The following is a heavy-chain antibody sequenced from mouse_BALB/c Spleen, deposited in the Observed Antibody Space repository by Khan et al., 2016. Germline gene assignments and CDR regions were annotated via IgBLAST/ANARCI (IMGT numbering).Heavy chain of an antibody. V-gene: IGHV3-2*02. J-gene: IGHJ4*01. CDR2: ISYSGST. CDR3: ARTPTAYYALDY. CDR1: GYSITSDYA. Sequence: EVQLQESGPGLVKPSQSLSLTCTVTGYSITSDYAWNWIRQFPGNKLEWRGYISYSGSTRYYPSLKSRISFTRDTSKNQFFLQLNSVTTEDTATYYCARTPTAYYALDYWGQGTSVTVSS. D-gene: IGHD1-2*01.